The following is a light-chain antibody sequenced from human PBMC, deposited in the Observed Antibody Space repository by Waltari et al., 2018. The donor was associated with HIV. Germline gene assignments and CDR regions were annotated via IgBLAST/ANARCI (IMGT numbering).Light chain of an antibody. V-gene: IGLV1-40*01. J-gene: IGLJ2*01. CDR3: QSYDSGLSGSV. Sequence: QSVLTQPPSVSGAPGQRVTIPCTGTSSNIGAGYDVPWYQQLPGTAPKLLIYANNNRAPGVPDRFSGSKFGPSASLAITGLQAEDEANYYCQSYDSGLSGSVFGGGTKLTVL. CDR2: ANN. CDR1: SSNIGAGYD.